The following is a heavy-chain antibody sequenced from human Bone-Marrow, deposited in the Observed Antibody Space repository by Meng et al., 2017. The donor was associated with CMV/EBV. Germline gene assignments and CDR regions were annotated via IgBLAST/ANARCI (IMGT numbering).Heavy chain of an antibody. D-gene: IGHD2-2*01. CDR3: AKVVVPAAPRDAFDI. CDR1: GFSFNKYD. J-gene: IGHJ3*02. Sequence: GESLKISCAASGFSFNKYDVTWVRQTPGKGLEWVSSIDKTSNYIYHAASVRDRFIISRDNAKNSVFLQMNSLGAEDTAIYYCAKVVVPAAPRDAFDIWGQGTMVTVSS. CDR2: IDKTSNYI. V-gene: IGHV3-21*06.